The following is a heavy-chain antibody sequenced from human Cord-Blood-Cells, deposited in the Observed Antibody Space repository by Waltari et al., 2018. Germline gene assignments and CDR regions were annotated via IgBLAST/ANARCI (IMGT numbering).Heavy chain of an antibody. J-gene: IGHJ4*02. CDR3: ARHGYDIVVVPASDLYYFDY. CDR1: GGSISSSSYY. V-gene: IGHV4-39*01. Sequence: QLQLQESGPGLVKPSETLSLTCTVSGGSISSSSYYWCWIRQPPGKGLEWIGSIYYSGSTYYNPSLKSRVTISVDTSKNQFSLKLSSVTAADTAVYYCARHGYDIVVVPASDLYYFDYWGQGTLVTVSS. CDR2: IYYSGST. D-gene: IGHD2-2*01.